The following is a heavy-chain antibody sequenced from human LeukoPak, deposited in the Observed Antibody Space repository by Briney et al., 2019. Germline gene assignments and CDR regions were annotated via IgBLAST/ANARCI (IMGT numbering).Heavy chain of an antibody. D-gene: IGHD3-9*01. V-gene: IGHV3-23*01. Sequence: GGSLRLSCAASGFIFHNSDLSWVRQAPGKGLEWVASISSRLSSTYYADHLKGRFTISRDNSKNTLYLQMNSLRAEDTAVYYCAKDALRYYDILTGYLGRYDPWGQGTLVTVSS. J-gene: IGHJ5*02. CDR1: GFIFHNSD. CDR2: ISSRLSST. CDR3: AKDALRYYDILTGYLGRYDP.